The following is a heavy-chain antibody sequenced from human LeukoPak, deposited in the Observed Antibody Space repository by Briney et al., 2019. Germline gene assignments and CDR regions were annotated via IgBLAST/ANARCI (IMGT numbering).Heavy chain of an antibody. CDR1: GGSISSSNYY. D-gene: IGHD6-19*01. J-gene: IGHJ4*02. CDR3: AREQWLARSPYYFDY. CDR2: IYTSGST. V-gene: IGHV4-61*02. Sequence: PSETLSLTCTVSGGSISSSNYYWGWIRQPAGKGLEWIGRIYTSGSTNYNPSLKSRVTMSVDTSKNQFSLKLSSVTAADTAVYYCAREQWLARSPYYFDYWGQGTLVTVSS.